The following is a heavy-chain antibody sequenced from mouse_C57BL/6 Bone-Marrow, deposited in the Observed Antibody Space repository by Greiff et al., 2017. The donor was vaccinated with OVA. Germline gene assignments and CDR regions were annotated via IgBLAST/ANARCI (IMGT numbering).Heavy chain of an antibody. CDR2: IYPRSGNT. Sequence: QVQLQQSGAELARPGASVKLSCKASGYTFTSYGISWVKQRTGQGLEWIGEIYPRSGNTYYNEKFKGKATLTADKSSSTAYMELRSLTSEDAAVYFCARPSYYGSTFYAMDYWGQGTSVTVSS. J-gene: IGHJ4*01. CDR3: ARPSYYGSTFYAMDY. CDR1: GYTFTSYG. V-gene: IGHV1-81*01. D-gene: IGHD1-1*01.